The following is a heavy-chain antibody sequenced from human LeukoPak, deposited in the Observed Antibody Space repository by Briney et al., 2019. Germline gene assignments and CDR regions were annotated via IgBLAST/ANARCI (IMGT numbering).Heavy chain of an antibody. Sequence: PSEALSLTCAVYGGSFSGYYWSRIRQPPGKGLEWIGSIEYSGSTYYNPPLKSRVIMSVDTSKKQFSLKVTSVTAADTAVYYCARLAHSSGYLAFDYWGQGTLVTVSS. V-gene: IGHV4-34*01. J-gene: IGHJ4*02. CDR3: ARLAHSSGYLAFDY. D-gene: IGHD6-19*01. CDR2: IEYSGST. CDR1: GGSFSGYY.